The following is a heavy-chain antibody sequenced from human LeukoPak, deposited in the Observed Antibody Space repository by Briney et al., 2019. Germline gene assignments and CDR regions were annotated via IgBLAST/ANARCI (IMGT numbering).Heavy chain of an antibody. CDR2: ISAYNGNT. V-gene: IGHV1-18*01. J-gene: IGHJ4*02. D-gene: IGHD3-22*01. CDR3: AREVPYDSSVYYQPFDY. Sequence: GASVKVSCKASGYTFTSYGINWVRQAPGQDLEWMGWISAYNGNTNYAQKLQGRVTMTTDTSTSTAYMELRSLRSDGTAVYYCAREVPYDSSVYYQPFDYWGQGTLVTVSS. CDR1: GYTFTSYG.